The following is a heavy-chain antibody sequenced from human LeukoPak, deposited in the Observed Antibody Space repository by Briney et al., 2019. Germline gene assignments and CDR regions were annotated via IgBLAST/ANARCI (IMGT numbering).Heavy chain of an antibody. Sequence: PGGSLRLSCAASGFTFSSYGMHWVRQAPGKGLEWVAVIWYDGSNKYYADSVKGRFTISRDNSKNTLYLQMNSLRAEDTAVYYCARDVVVPAAGFDYWGQGTLVTVSS. J-gene: IGHJ4*02. CDR2: IWYDGSNK. D-gene: IGHD2-2*01. CDR1: GFTFSSYG. V-gene: IGHV3-33*01. CDR3: ARDVVVPAAGFDY.